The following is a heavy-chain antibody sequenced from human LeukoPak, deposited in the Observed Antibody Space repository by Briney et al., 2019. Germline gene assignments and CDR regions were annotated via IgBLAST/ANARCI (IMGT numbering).Heavy chain of an antibody. J-gene: IGHJ4*02. D-gene: IGHD6-13*01. CDR1: GGTFSSYA. Sequence: SVKVSCKASGGTFSSYAISWERQAPGQGLEWMGRIIPILGIANYAQKFQGRVTITADKSTSTAYMELSSLRSEDTAVYYCARTPSTAAGTKHLDYWGQGTLVTVSS. CDR3: ARTPSTAAGTKHLDY. CDR2: IIPILGIA. V-gene: IGHV1-69*04.